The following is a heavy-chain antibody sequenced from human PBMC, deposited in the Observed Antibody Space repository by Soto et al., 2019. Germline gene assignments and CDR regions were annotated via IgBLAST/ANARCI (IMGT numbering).Heavy chain of an antibody. J-gene: IGHJ4*02. V-gene: IGHV3-9*01. CDR1: GFTFDDYA. CDR2: IHWNGGSI. D-gene: IGHD3-16*01. Sequence: EVQLVESGGGLVQPGRSLRLSCAASGFTFDDYAMHWVRQVPGKGLEWVSGIHWNGGSIVYADSVKGRFTISRDNAKNSLYLQMNSLRAADTALYYCAKDGGIGGAITGYFNYWGQGTLVTVSS. CDR3: AKDGGIGGAITGYFNY.